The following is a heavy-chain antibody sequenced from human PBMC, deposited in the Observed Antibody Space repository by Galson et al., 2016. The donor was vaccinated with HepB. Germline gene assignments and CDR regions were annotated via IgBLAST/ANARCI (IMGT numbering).Heavy chain of an antibody. V-gene: IGHV3-21*06. CDR2: INTAGDYE. CDR1: GFTFSDYS. Sequence: SLRLSCAASGFTFSDYSMNWVRQAPGKGLEWVSAINTAGDYESYADSVKGRFTISRDNAKNSLFLLMGGLRVEDTAVYYCTRDGVQMATNLIDYWGQGTLVTVSS. J-gene: IGHJ4*02. CDR3: TRDGVQMATNLIDY. D-gene: IGHD5-24*01.